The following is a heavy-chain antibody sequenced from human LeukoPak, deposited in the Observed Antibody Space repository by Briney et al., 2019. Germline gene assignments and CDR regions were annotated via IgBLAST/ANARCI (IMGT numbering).Heavy chain of an antibody. CDR2: IFYSGST. CDR1: GGSLSGYY. Sequence: SETLSLTCAVYGGSLSGYYWSWIPQPPGKGLEWVGYIFYSGSTNYNPSLKSRVTISVDTSKNQFSLKLSSVTAADTAVYYCARLSVDDFWSGYYYGMDVWGQGTTVTVSS. V-gene: IGHV4-59*01. J-gene: IGHJ6*02. CDR3: ARLSVDDFWSGYYYGMDV. D-gene: IGHD3-3*01.